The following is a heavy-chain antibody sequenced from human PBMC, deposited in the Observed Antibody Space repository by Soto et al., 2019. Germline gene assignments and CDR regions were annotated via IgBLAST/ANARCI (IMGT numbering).Heavy chain of an antibody. CDR1: GGSFTGYY. J-gene: IGHJ6*02. CDR2: INHSGST. CDR3: ARGHDFDVYYYYGMDV. D-gene: IGHD3-3*01. Sequence: SETLSLTCAVYGGSFTGYYWSWIRQPPGKGLEWIGEINHSGSTNYNPSLKSRVTISVDRSKNQFSLKLSSVTAADTAVYYCARGHDFDVYYYYGMDVWGQGTTVT. V-gene: IGHV4-34*01.